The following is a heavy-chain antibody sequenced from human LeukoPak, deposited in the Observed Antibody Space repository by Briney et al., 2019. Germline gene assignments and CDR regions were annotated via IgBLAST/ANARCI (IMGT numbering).Heavy chain of an antibody. Sequence: GGSLRLSCAASTFTFSVYGMSWVRQAPGKGLEWVSGISDSGDSTYYADSVKGRFTISRDNAKNSLYLQMNSLRAEDTAVYYCARAGWSWGFDPWGQGTLVTVSS. J-gene: IGHJ5*02. CDR2: ISDSGDST. D-gene: IGHD1-1*01. CDR3: ARAGWSWGFDP. V-gene: IGHV3-23*01. CDR1: TFTFSVYG.